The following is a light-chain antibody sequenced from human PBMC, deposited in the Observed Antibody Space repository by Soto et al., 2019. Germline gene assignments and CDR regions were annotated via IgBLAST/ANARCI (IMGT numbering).Light chain of an antibody. V-gene: IGKV3-20*01. CDR1: QSISSSY. J-gene: IGKJ4*01. CDR3: QQYGSSPPRT. CDR2: STS. Sequence: EVVLTQSPDTLSLSPGEGATLSCRASQSISSSYLHWYQQKPGQAPRLLIFSTSNRDTGIPDRFSGSGSGTDFTLTISRLEPEDFAVHYCQQYGSSPPRTFGGGTKVEIK.